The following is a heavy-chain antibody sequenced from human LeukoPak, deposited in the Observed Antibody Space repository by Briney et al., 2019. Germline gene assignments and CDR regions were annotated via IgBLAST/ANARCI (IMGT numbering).Heavy chain of an antibody. CDR2: IYSDGRT. D-gene: IGHD2-15*01. Sequence: GGSLTLSCAASGFSISDYYMNWVRQAPGKGLEWVSFIYSDGRTYYTDSVKGRFTISIDKSKNKLYLIMKRVRVEDTAVYYFAGDDIPVIWGQGTLVSASS. CDR3: AGDDIPVI. CDR1: GFSISDYY. J-gene: IGHJ4*02. V-gene: IGHV3-53*01.